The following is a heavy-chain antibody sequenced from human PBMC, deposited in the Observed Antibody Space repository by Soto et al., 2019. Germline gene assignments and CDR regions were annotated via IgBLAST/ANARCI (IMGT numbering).Heavy chain of an antibody. J-gene: IGHJ4*01. CDR2: IYCSDSDN. V-gene: IGHV5-51*01. CDR1: GYTFISYS. Sequence: GESLKITCKGSGYTFISYSIGWVRQMPGKGMELMGIIYCSDSDNRYSPSFQGQVTISVDKSISTAYLQWSSLKSSDTAIYYCASAMKHSYGDXWGHGTLVTVSX. D-gene: IGHD5-18*01. CDR3: ASAMKHSYGDX.